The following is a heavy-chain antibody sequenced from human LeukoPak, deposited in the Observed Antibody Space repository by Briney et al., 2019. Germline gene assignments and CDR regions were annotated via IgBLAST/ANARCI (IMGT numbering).Heavy chain of an antibody. CDR3: SSKLTAVAGYFDY. J-gene: IGHJ4*02. D-gene: IGHD6-19*01. CDR2: IHHSGST. CDR1: GGSISSDHW. Sequence: SETLSLTFAVSGGSISSDHWWSWVRQPPGKGLEWIGEIHHSGSTNYNPSLKSRVTISVDKLKNQFSLKMSSVTAADTAVYYCSSKLTAVAGYFDYWGQGTLVTVSS. V-gene: IGHV4-4*02.